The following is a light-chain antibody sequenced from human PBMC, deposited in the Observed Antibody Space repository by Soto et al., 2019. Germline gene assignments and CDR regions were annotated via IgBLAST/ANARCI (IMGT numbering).Light chain of an antibody. J-gene: IGKJ4*01. CDR2: AAS. Sequence: LMTQSPSSLSASVGDRVTITCRASQGITNYLGWHQQKPGEVPKLLIYAASTLQPGVPARFNGSGSGTDFTLTINNLQPEDVATYYCQGYNSAHLSFGGGTKVETK. CDR3: QGYNSAHLS. CDR1: QGITNY. V-gene: IGKV1-27*01.